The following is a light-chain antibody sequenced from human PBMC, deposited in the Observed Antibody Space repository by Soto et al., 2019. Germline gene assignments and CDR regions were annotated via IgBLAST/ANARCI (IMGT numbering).Light chain of an antibody. V-gene: IGLV2-14*03. J-gene: IGLJ2*01. Sequence: QSALTQPASVSGSPGQSITISCAGTMRDLGAYNLVSWYQQHPGKAPKLIIYEVRNRPSGISFRFSGSKSGNTASLTISGLQAEEEADYYCSSFTSKSTLIFGGGTKLTVL. CDR1: MRDLGAYNL. CDR3: SSFTSKSTLI. CDR2: EVR.